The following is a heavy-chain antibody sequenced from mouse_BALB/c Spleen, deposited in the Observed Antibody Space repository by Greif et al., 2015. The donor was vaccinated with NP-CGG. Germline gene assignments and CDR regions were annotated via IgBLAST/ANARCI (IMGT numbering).Heavy chain of an antibody. V-gene: IGHV7-3*02. CDR1: GFTFTDYF. CDR2: IRDKANGYTT. J-gene: IGHJ2*01. Sequence: EVHLVESGGGLVQPGGSLRLSCAASGFTFTDYFMSWVRQPPGKAPEWLGFIRDKANGYTTGYSASVKGRFTISRDNSQSIIYLQMNTLRAEDSATYYCAKDWPSYFDYWGQGTTLTVSS. CDR3: AKDWPSYFDY.